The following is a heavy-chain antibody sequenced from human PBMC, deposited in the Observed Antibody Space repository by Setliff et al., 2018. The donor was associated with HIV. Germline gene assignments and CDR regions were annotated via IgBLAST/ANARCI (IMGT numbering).Heavy chain of an antibody. CDR3: ARQQMEGTHDSFWSSFLNRSPPDGADWYLDL. CDR1: GYSFTSHW. V-gene: IGHV5-51*01. Sequence: GESLKISCKASGYSFTSHWIGWVRQTPEKGLEWMGLIYPGDSDTKYNPAFQGQVTISVDKSNTTAYVQWTKVRASDTDIYYCARQQMEGTHDSFWSSFLNRSPPDGADWYLDLWGHGTLVTVSS. D-gene: IGHD3-3*01. CDR2: IYPGDSDT. J-gene: IGHJ2*01.